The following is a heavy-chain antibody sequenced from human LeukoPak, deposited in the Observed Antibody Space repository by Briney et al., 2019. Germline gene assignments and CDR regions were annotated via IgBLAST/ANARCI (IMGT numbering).Heavy chain of an antibody. CDR2: INHSGST. Sequence: PSETLSLTCAVSGYSISSSYYWGWIRQPPGKGLEWIGEINHSGSTNYNPSLKSRVTISVDTSKNQFSLKLSSVTAADTAVYYCARTRNLIAARWFDPWGQGTLVTVSS. CDR1: GYSISSSYY. CDR3: ARTRNLIAARWFDP. J-gene: IGHJ5*02. D-gene: IGHD6-6*01. V-gene: IGHV4-38-2*01.